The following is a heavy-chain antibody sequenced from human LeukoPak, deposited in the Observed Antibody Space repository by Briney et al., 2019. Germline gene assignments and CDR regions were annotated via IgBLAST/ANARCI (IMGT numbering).Heavy chain of an antibody. CDR3: VRSPIGASAY. D-gene: IGHD3-10*01. CDR1: GYTFTDSY. Sequence: ASVKVSCKPSGYTFTDSYIHWVLQASGVGLQWMGWISPNNGDTKYAEDFQDRVTMTRDTSINTAYMELTGLTPDDTAVYYCVRSPIGASAYWGRGTLVTVCS. CDR2: ISPNNGDT. V-gene: IGHV1-2*02. J-gene: IGHJ4*02.